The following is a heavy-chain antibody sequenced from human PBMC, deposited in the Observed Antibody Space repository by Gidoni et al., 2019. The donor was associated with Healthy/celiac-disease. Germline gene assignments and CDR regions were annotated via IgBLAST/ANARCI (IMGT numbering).Heavy chain of an antibody. Sequence: QVQLVQSGAEVKKPGASVKVSCKAPGYTFTSYDINWVRQATGQGLEWMGWMNPNSGNTGYAQKFQGRVTMTRNTSISTAYMELSSLRSEDTAVYYCAGPLGEWSGYGMDVWGQGTTVTVSS. J-gene: IGHJ6*02. V-gene: IGHV1-8*01. CDR1: GYTFTSYD. CDR2: MNPNSGNT. D-gene: IGHD3-3*01. CDR3: AGPLGEWSGYGMDV.